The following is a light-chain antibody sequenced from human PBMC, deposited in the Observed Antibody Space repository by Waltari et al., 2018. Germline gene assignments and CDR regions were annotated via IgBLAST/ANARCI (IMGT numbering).Light chain of an antibody. V-gene: IGKV1-NL1*01. CDR1: QDIRNA. CDR2: AAS. J-gene: IGKJ1*01. CDR3: QQFSGILWR. Sequence: DIQMTQSPSSLSASVGDRVTITCRASQDIRNALAWYQQKPGKAPKLLLYAASRLESGVPSRFSGRGCGTEYTLTITGLQPEDSGTYYCQQFSGILWRFGQGTKVEIK.